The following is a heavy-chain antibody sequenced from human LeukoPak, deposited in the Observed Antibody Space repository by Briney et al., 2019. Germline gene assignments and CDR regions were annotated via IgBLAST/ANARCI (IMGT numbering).Heavy chain of an antibody. V-gene: IGHV4-4*07. Sequence: SETLSLTCTVSGGSISSYYWSWIRQPAGKGLEWIGRIYTSGSTNYNPSLKSRVTMSVDTSKNQFSLKLSSVTAADTAVYCCARDRYDSSGYYHSPAGFDYWGQGTLVTVSS. CDR3: ARDRYDSSGYYHSPAGFDY. CDR1: GGSISSYY. J-gene: IGHJ4*02. CDR2: IYTSGST. D-gene: IGHD3-22*01.